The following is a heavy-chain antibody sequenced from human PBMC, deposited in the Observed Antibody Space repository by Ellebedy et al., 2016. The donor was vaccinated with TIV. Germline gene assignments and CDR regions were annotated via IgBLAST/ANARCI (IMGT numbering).Heavy chain of an antibody. CDR3: AKGAYLNWFDP. CDR2: ITGSSSYM. Sequence: GESLKISCAASGITFSQYWMNWVRQAPGKGLEWVSSITGSSSYMFYADSVKGRFTISRDNAKNSLYLQMNSLRADDTAIYYCAKGAYLNWFDPWGQGTLVTVSS. V-gene: IGHV3-21*04. J-gene: IGHJ5*02. CDR1: GITFSQYW.